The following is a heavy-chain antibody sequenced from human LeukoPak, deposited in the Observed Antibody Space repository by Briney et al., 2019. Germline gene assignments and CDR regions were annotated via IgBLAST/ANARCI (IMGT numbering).Heavy chain of an antibody. Sequence: GGSLRLSCAASGFTFSSYAMHWVRQAPGKGLESVSAITSNGGSTYYANSVKGRFTISRDNSKNTLFLQMGSLRAEDMAVYYCARARGYNFGNQFDNWGQGTLVTVSS. J-gene: IGHJ4*02. D-gene: IGHD5-18*01. CDR1: GFTFSSYA. CDR2: ITSNGGST. V-gene: IGHV3-64*01. CDR3: ARARGYNFGNQFDN.